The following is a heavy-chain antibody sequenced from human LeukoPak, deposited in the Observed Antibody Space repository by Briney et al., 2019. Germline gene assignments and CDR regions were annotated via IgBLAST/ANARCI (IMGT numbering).Heavy chain of an antibody. Sequence: ASVKVSCKASGYTFTSYGISWVRQAPGQGLEWMGWISAYNGNTNYAQKLQGRVTMTTDTSTSTAYMELRSLRSDDTAVYYCARVRLGGWYFSPGPHDYWGQGTLVTVSS. CDR3: ARVRLGGWYFSPGPHDY. CDR2: ISAYNGNT. CDR1: GYTFTSYG. D-gene: IGHD6-19*01. J-gene: IGHJ4*02. V-gene: IGHV1-18*01.